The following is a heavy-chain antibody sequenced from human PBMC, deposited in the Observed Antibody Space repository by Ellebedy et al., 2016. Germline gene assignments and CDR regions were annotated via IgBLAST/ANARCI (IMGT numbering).Heavy chain of an antibody. V-gene: IGHV3-30*18. CDR3: AKDTSGYYGGYFDF. CDR2: ISYDGEGT. D-gene: IGHD3-22*01. Sequence: GGYLRLSXEASGLPFGSKGMHWVRQAPGKGLEWVAAISYDGEGTDYADAVKGRFTISRDNSEDTLFLQMNSLRAEDTAVYYCAKDTSGYYGGYFDFWGQGTLVTVSS. J-gene: IGHJ4*02. CDR1: GLPFGSKG.